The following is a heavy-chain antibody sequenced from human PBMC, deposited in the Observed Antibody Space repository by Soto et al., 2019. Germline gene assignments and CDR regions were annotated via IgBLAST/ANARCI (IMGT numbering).Heavy chain of an antibody. D-gene: IGHD6-13*01. CDR1: GLTFTRHA. V-gene: IGHV3-30-3*01. CDR3: AGERETSSWFLSGFEY. Sequence: QVQLVESGGGVVQPGRSLRLSCSTSGLTFTRHAMHWVRQVPGKGLERVAAISDDGSKKHYVDSVKGRFSISRDKSRNTVYLQMNSLRVEDTAVYFCAGERETSSWFLSGFEYWGQGTLVTVSS. J-gene: IGHJ4*02. CDR2: ISDDGSKK.